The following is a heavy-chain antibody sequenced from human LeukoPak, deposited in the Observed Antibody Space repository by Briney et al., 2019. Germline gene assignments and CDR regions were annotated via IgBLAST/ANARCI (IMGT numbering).Heavy chain of an antibody. CDR2: IDPSDSYT. CDR1: GYSFTSYW. CDR3: ARHFPNRCSTSCLSFDP. V-gene: IGHV5-10-1*01. Sequence: RGESLRISCKGSGYSFTSYWISWVRQMPGKGLEWMGRIDPSDSYTNYSPSFQGHVTISADKSISTAYLQWSSLKASDTAMYYCARHFPNRCSTSCLSFDPWGQGTLVTVSS. J-gene: IGHJ5*02. D-gene: IGHD2-2*01.